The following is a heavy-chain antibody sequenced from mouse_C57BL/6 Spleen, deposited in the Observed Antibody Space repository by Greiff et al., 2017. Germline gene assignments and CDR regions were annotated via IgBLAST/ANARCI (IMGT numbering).Heavy chain of an antibody. J-gene: IGHJ3*01. D-gene: IGHD2-3*01. CDR1: GYTFTSYG. CDR3: AREDGRIAY. V-gene: IGHV1-81*01. Sequence: LVESGAELARPGASVKLSCKASGYTFTSYGISWVKQRTGQGLEWIGEIYPRSGNTYYNEKFKGKATLTADKSSSTAYMELRSLTSEDSAVYFCAREDGRIAYWGQGTLVTVSA. CDR2: IYPRSGNT.